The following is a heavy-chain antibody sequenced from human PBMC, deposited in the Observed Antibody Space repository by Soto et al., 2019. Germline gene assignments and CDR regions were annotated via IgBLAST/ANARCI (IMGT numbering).Heavy chain of an antibody. V-gene: IGHV6-1*01. CDR2: TYYRSKWYN. CDR1: GDSVSSNSAA. D-gene: IGHD3-10*01. CDR3: ARAFYASGRHTRGMDF. Sequence: SQTLSLTCAISGDSVSSNSAAWNWIRQSPSRGLEWLGRTYYRSKWYNDYAISVKSRITINPDTSKNQFSLQLNSVTPEDTAVYYCARAFYASGRHTRGMDFWGQGTTVTVYS. J-gene: IGHJ6*02.